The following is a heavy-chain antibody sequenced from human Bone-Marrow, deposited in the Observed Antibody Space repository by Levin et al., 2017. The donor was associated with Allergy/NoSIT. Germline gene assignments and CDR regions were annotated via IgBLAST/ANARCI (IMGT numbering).Heavy chain of an antibody. Sequence: RASVKVSCKASGYTFTEYYIHWVRQAPGQGLEWMGWINPQSGGTVFAQKFQDWVTLTSDTSIGTAYMEVTRLRSGDTAVYFCARGSSNTYRYGATSVGTDFDNWGQGTLVTVSS. CDR1: GYTFTEYY. CDR3: ARGSSNTYRYGATSVGTDFDN. J-gene: IGHJ4*02. CDR2: INPQSGGT. V-gene: IGHV1-2*04. D-gene: IGHD4-17*01.